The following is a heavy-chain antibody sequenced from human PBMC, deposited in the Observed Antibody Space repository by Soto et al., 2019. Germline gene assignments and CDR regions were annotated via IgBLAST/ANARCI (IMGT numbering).Heavy chain of an antibody. CDR2: IYQSGTT. D-gene: IGHD2-15*01. J-gene: IGHJ6*02. Sequence: SETLSLTCVVSGGSISNIHVWSWVRQPPGKGLEWIGEIYQSGTTDYNPSLKSRVTMSVDKSRNQLSLTLNSVTAADTAVYYCARDSLDCSGGSCYDHYGMDVWGQGTTVTVS. CDR1: GGSISNIHV. V-gene: IGHV4-4*02. CDR3: ARDSLDCSGGSCYDHYGMDV.